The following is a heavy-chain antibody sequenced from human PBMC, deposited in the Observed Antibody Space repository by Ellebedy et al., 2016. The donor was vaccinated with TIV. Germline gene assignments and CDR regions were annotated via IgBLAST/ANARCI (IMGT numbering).Heavy chain of an antibody. D-gene: IGHD1-26*01. Sequence: PGGSLRLSCVASGFSFTTYWMHWVRQAPGKGLLWVSRINVDGTTINYADSVKGRFTISRDNAKNTVYLQMKSLRAEDSAVYHCTRDLVGATSDFWGQGALVTVST. CDR2: INVDGTTI. CDR1: GFSFTTYW. J-gene: IGHJ4*02. V-gene: IGHV3-74*01. CDR3: TRDLVGATSDF.